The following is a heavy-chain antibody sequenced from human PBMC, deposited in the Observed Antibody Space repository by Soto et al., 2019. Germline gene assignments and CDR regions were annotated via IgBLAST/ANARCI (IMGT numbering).Heavy chain of an antibody. V-gene: IGHV1-69*02. Sequence: QVQLVQSGAEVKKPGSSVKVSCKASGGTFSSYTISWVRQAPGQGLEWMGRIIPILGIANYAQKLQGRVTITADKSTSTAYMELSSLRSEDTALYYCARVAHCSGGSCYSLGDAFDIWGQGTMVTVSS. CDR2: IIPILGIA. D-gene: IGHD2-15*01. CDR3: ARVAHCSGGSCYSLGDAFDI. J-gene: IGHJ3*02. CDR1: GGTFSSYT.